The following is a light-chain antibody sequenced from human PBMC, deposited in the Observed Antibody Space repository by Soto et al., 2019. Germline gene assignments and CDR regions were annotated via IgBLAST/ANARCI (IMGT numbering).Light chain of an antibody. Sequence: QSVLTQPASVSGSPGQSITISCTGSGTDVGTYNFVSWFQRHPGKAPQLIIYVVTERPSGVSPRFSGSKSVNTASLTISGLRAEDEADYYCISHTTSSTWVFGGGTKLTVL. CDR3: ISHTTSSTWV. J-gene: IGLJ3*02. CDR2: VVT. CDR1: GTDVGTYNF. V-gene: IGLV2-14*01.